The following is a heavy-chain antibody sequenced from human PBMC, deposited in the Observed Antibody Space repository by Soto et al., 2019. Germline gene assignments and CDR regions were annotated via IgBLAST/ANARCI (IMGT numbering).Heavy chain of an antibody. CDR2: IIPIFGTA. Sequence: QVQLVQSGAEVKKPGSSVKVSCKASGGTFSSYAISWVRQAPGQGLEWLGGIIPIFGTANYAQKLQGRVTITADESTSTAYMELSSLRSEDTAVYYCARGYYYDSSGYYRTKNYYYYYGMDVWGQGTTVTVSS. D-gene: IGHD3-22*01. CDR1: GGTFSSYA. J-gene: IGHJ6*02. CDR3: ARGYYYDSSGYYRTKNYYYYYGMDV. V-gene: IGHV1-69*01.